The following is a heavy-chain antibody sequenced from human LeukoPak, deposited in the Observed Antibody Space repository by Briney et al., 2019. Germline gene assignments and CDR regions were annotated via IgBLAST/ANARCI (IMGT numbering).Heavy chain of an antibody. CDR2: IYHSGST. J-gene: IGHJ4*02. D-gene: IGHD3-22*01. V-gene: IGHV4-38-2*02. CDR1: GYSISSGYY. Sequence: SETLSLTCTVSGYSISSGYYWGWIRQPPGKGLEWIGSIYHSGSTYYNPSLKSRVTISVDKSKNQFSLKLSSVTAADTAVYYCASSGYYYDYFDYWGQGTLVTVSS. CDR3: ASSGYYYDYFDY.